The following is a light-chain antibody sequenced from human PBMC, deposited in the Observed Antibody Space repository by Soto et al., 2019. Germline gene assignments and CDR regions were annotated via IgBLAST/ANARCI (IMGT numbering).Light chain of an antibody. CDR2: KAS. CDR1: QSISNW. J-gene: IGKJ2*01. CDR3: QQYNSPLT. V-gene: IGKV1-5*03. Sequence: DIQMTQSPSTLSASVGDRVTITCRASQSISNWLARYQQRPGKAPKLLIYKASNLETGVPSRFSGSGSGTEFTLTISSLQPDDFATYYCQQYNSPLTFGQGTKLEIK.